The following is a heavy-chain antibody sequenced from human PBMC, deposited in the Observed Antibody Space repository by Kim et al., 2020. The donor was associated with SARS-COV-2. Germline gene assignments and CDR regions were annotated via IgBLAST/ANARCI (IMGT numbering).Heavy chain of an antibody. J-gene: IGHJ4*02. CDR3: ARDFLFRYFDWLVGEGFDY. CDR1: GFTFSSYA. D-gene: IGHD3-9*01. Sequence: GGSLRLSCAASGFTFSSYAMHWVRQAPGKGLEWVAVISYDGSNKYYADSVKGRFTISRDNSKNTLYLQMNSLRAEDTAVYYCARDFLFRYFDWLVGEGFDYWGQGTLVTVSS. V-gene: IGHV3-30*04. CDR2: ISYDGSNK.